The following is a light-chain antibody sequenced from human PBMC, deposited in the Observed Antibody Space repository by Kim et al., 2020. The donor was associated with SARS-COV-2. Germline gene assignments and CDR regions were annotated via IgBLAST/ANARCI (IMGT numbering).Light chain of an antibody. CDR1: QSVSRNY. CDR2: GAS. V-gene: IGKV3-20*01. J-gene: IGKJ1*01. Sequence: EIVLTQSPGTLSLSPGDRVTLSCRASQSVSRNYLAWYQHKPGQAPRLLVYGASSRAAGIPDRFSGSGSGTDFTLTISSLFPEDFAVYYCHQYGGSPETFGQGTKVEIK. CDR3: HQYGGSPET.